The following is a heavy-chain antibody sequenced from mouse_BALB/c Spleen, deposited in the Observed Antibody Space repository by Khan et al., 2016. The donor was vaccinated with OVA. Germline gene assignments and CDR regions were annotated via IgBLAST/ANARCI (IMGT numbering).Heavy chain of an antibody. CDR3: ARIVLFGSLAY. D-gene: IGHD1-1*02. J-gene: IGHJ3*01. CDR1: GYTFTDSW. Sequence: QVQLKQSGAEVAKPGASVKMSCTASGYTFTDSWIHWVKQRPGQGLEWIGSIDPSTSYTEYNQKFKDKATLTTDKSSSTAYMQLSSLPSEDSAVFYCARIVLFGSLAYWGRGTLVTVSA. V-gene: IGHV1-7*01. CDR2: IDPSTSYT.